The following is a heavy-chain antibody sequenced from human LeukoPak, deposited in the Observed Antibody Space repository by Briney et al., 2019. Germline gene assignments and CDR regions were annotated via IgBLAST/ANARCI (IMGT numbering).Heavy chain of an antibody. J-gene: IGHJ4*02. Sequence: SETLSLTCTVSGGSISSYYWSWIRQPPGKGLEWIGYIYYSGSTNYNPSLKSRVTISVDTSKNQFSLKLSSVTAADTAVYYCARSVVGSWFSFWGQGTLVTVSS. CDR2: IYYSGST. CDR1: GGSISSYY. CDR3: ARSVVGSWFSF. V-gene: IGHV4-59*01. D-gene: IGHD6-13*01.